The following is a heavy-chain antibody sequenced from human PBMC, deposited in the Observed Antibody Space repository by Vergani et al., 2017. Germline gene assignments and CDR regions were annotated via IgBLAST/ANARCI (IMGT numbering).Heavy chain of an antibody. V-gene: IGHV3-33*01. CDR1: GFTFSSYG. Sequence: QVQLVESGGGVVQPGRSLRLSCAASGFTFSSYGMHWVRQAPGKGLEWVAVIWYDGSNKYYADSVKGRFTISRDNSKNTLYLQMNSLRAEDTAVYYCARDQGSSRAWGDFDYWGQGTLVTVSS. CDR3: ARDQGSSRAWGDFDY. CDR2: IWYDGSNK. J-gene: IGHJ4*02. D-gene: IGHD6-6*01.